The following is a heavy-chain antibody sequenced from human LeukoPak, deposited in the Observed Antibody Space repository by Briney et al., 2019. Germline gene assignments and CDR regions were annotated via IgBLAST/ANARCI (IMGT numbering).Heavy chain of an antibody. CDR2: INPNSGGT. V-gene: IGHV1-2*02. D-gene: IGHD6-19*01. CDR1: GGTFSSYA. J-gene: IGHJ6*03. Sequence: GASVKVPCKASGGTFSSYAISWVRQAPGQGLEWMGWINPNSGGTNYAQKFQGRVTMTRDTSISTAYMELNRLRSDDTAVYYCARGWLIYYMDVWGKGTTVTISS. CDR3: ARGWLIYYMDV.